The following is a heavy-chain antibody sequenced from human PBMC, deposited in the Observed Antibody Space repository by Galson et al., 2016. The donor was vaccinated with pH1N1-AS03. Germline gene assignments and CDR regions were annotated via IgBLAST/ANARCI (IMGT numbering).Heavy chain of an antibody. J-gene: IGHJ2*01. CDR3: ARDPHYYDYIWGTYRYDWYFDL. D-gene: IGHD3-16*02. CDR1: GFTFSSHG. V-gene: IGHV3-33*01. CDR2: IWHDGSEK. Sequence: SLRLSCAASGFTFSSHGMHWVRQTPGKGLEWVAVIWHDGSEKYYADSVKGRFTISRDHSKNTLYLQMNSLRAEDPAVYYCARDPHYYDYIWGTYRYDWYFDLWGRGTLVTVSS.